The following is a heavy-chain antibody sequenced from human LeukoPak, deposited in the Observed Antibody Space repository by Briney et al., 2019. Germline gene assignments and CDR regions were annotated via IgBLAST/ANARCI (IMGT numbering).Heavy chain of an antibody. CDR1: GLTFSDYY. Sequence: GGSLRLSCAASGLTFSDYYMSWIRQAPGKGLEWVSYISSSGSTIYYADSVKGRFTISRDNAKNSLYLQMNSLRAEDTAVYYCAREYRIAAAGTGVDYWGQGTLVTVSS. CDR2: ISSSGSTI. CDR3: AREYRIAAAGTGVDY. J-gene: IGHJ4*02. D-gene: IGHD6-13*01. V-gene: IGHV3-11*01.